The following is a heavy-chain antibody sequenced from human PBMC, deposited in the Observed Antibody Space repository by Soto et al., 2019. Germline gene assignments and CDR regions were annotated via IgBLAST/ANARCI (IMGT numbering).Heavy chain of an antibody. D-gene: IGHD2-15*01. J-gene: IGHJ5*02. CDR2: FSYTGTT. CDR1: GGSISTYY. Sequence: ASETLSLTCTVSGGSISTYYWSWIRQPPGKGLEWIAFFSYTGTTKYNPSLKSRVTMSGDASKNQFSLKVSSVTAADTAMYYCANYDCSGGSCRFDPWGQGTQVTVSS. CDR3: ANYDCSGGSCRFDP. V-gene: IGHV4-59*08.